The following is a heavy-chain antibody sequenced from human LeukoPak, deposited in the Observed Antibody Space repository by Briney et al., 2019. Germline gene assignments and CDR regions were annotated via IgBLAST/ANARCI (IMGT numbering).Heavy chain of an antibody. CDR1: GFTFGSYA. Sequence: GGXLRLSCAASGFTFGSYAMSWVRQAPGKGLEWVSAISGSGGSTYYADSVKGRFTISRDSSKNTLYLQMNSLRAEDTAVYYCAKDLDCSSTTCYPDFWGQGTLVTVSS. D-gene: IGHD2-2*01. CDR3: AKDLDCSSTTCYPDF. J-gene: IGHJ4*02. CDR2: ISGSGGST. V-gene: IGHV3-23*01.